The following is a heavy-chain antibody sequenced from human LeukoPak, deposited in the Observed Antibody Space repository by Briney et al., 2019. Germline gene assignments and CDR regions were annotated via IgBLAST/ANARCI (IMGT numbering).Heavy chain of an antibody. CDR2: ISGHNGKT. J-gene: IGHJ4*02. Sequence: GASVKVSCKTSGYIFTSHGINWVRQAPGQGLEWMGWISGHNGKTDYGQKLQDRFTMTTDTSTSTVYMELRSLGSDDTAVCFCARSAFNKYYSDYWGQGTLVTVSA. CDR1: GYIFTSHG. V-gene: IGHV1-18*01. CDR3: ARSAFNKYYSDY.